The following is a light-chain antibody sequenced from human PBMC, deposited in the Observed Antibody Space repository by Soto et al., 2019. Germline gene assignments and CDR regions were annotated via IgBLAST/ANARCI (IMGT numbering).Light chain of an antibody. Sequence: DIQMTQSPSTLSGSVGDRVTITCRASQTISSWLAWYQQKPGKAPKLLIHDVSSLQGGVPLRFSGSGSGTEFTLTISRLQPDDFATYFCHSRAFGQGTRLEIK. CDR3: HSRA. V-gene: IGKV1-5*01. J-gene: IGKJ5*01. CDR2: DVS. CDR1: QTISSW.